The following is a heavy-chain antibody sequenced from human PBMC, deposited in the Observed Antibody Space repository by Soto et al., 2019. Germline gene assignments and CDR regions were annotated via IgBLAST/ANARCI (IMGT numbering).Heavy chain of an antibody. D-gene: IGHD3-22*01. CDR1: GYTFISYA. V-gene: IGHV1-3*01. J-gene: IGHJ5*02. CDR3: ARSYYDSWGWFDP. Sequence: GASVKVSCKASGYTFISYAIQWVRQAPGQRLEWMGWINAANGNTKYSQKFQGRVTITRDTSASTAYMELRSLRSEDTALYYCARSYYDSWGWFDPWGQGTLVTVSS. CDR2: INAANGNT.